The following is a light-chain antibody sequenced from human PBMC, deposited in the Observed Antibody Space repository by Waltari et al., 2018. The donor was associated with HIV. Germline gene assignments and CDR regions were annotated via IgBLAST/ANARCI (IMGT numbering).Light chain of an antibody. Sequence: QSALTQPASVAGPPRQPITIACTGTSSDSGPDNLVSWYRQYPGIAPPLVILGVDTRPSVVSDRFSGSKSGNVASLTIASLQSEDEAEYYCSSYANTDTLLFGGGTKLTVL. CDR2: GVD. J-gene: IGLJ3*02. V-gene: IGLV2-14*01. CDR3: SSYANTDTLL. CDR1: SSDSGPDNL.